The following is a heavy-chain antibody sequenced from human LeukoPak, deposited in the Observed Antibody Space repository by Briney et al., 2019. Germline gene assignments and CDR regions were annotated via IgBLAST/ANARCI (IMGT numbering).Heavy chain of an antibody. D-gene: IGHD2-2*02. CDR1: GFTFSDYY. CDR3: ARGGTVVVPAAINWFDP. CDR2: ISSSGSTI. V-gene: IGHV3-11*01. Sequence: GGSLRLSCAASGFTFSDYYMSWIRQAPGKGLEWVSYISSSGSTIYYADSVKGRFTISRDNAKNSLYLQMNSLRAEDMAVYYCARGGTVVVPAAINWFDPWGQGTLVTVSS. J-gene: IGHJ5*02.